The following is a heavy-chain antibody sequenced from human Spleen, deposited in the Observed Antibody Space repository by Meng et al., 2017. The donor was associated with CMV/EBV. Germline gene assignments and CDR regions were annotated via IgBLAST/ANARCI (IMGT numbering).Heavy chain of an antibody. D-gene: IGHD2-2*01. J-gene: IGHJ6*02. CDR3: ARVRAQLSYYYYGMDV. CDR1: GFTFSTYG. Sequence: GGSLRLSCAASGFTFSTYGMQWVRQAPGKGLEWVAVISYDGSNKYYADSVKGRFTISRDNSKNTLYLQMNSLRAEDTAVYYCARVRAQLSYYYYGMDVWGQGTTVTVSS. V-gene: IGHV3-30*19. CDR2: ISYDGSNK.